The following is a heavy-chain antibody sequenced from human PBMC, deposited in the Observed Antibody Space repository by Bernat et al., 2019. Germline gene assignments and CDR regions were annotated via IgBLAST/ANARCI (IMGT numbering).Heavy chain of an antibody. J-gene: IGHJ4*02. CDR1: GFTFSSYA. V-gene: IGHV3-30-3*01. D-gene: IGHD1-26*01. CDR3: ARDPGGGAGYYCDY. CDR2: ISYDGSNK. Sequence: QVQLVESGGGVVQPGRSLRLSCAASGFTFSSYAMHWVRQAPGKGLEWVAVISYDGSNKYYADSVKGRFTISRDNSKNTLYLQMNSLRAEDTAVYYCARDPGGGAGYYCDYWGQGTLVTVSS.